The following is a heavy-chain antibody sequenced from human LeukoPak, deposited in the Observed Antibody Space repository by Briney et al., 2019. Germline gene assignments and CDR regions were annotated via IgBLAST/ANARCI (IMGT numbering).Heavy chain of an antibody. V-gene: IGHV3-30*02. Sequence: PGGSLRLSCAASGFTFSSYGMHWVRQAPGKGLEWVAFIRYDGSNKYYADSVKGRFTISRDNSKNTLYLQMNSLRAEDTAVYYCARGPRVTNNWFDPWGQGTLVTVSS. CDR1: GFTFSSYG. CDR3: ARGPRVTNNWFDP. D-gene: IGHD4-11*01. J-gene: IGHJ5*02. CDR2: IRYDGSNK.